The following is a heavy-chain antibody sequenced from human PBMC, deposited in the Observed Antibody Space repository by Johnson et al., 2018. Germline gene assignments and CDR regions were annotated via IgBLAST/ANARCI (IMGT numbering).Heavy chain of an antibody. CDR3: ARERQGAARAYYYGMDV. J-gene: IGHJ6*02. Sequence: QVQLQESGPGLVKPSEALSLTCTVSGGSLSSGSYYWSWIRQPPGKGLEWIGYIYYSGNTNYNPSLKSRVTISVDTSKNQFSLTLRSVTAADTAVYYCARERQGAARAYYYGMDVWGQGTTVTVSS. CDR1: GGSLSSGSYY. D-gene: IGHD6-6*01. V-gene: IGHV4-61*01. CDR2: IYYSGNT.